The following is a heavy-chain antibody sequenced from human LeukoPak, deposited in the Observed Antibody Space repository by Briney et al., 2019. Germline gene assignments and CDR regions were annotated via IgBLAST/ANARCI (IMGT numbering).Heavy chain of an antibody. CDR3: ARDYGGNSGWFDP. CDR1: VYTFTSYD. V-gene: IGHV1-8*03. CDR2: MNPNNGNT. J-gene: IGHJ5*02. Sequence: ASVKVSCKSSVYTFTSYDINWVRQAAGQGLEWLGWMNPNNGNTGYAQKFQGRLTITRDTSISTAYMELSSLRSEDTAVYYCARDYGGNSGWFDPWGQGTLVTVSS. D-gene: IGHD4-23*01.